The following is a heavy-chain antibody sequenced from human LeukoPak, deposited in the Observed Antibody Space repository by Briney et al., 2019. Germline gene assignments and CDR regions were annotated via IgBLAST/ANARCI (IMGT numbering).Heavy chain of an antibody. CDR3: ARSYSSSWHYFDY. D-gene: IGHD6-13*01. CDR2: INPNSGGT. V-gene: IGHV1-2*04. Sequence: ASVKVSCKASGYTLTGYYMHWVRQAPGQGLEWMGWINPNSGGTNYAQKFQGWVTMTRDTSISTAYMELSRLRSDDTAVYYCARSYSSSWHYFDYWGQGTLVTVSS. J-gene: IGHJ4*02. CDR1: GYTLTGYY.